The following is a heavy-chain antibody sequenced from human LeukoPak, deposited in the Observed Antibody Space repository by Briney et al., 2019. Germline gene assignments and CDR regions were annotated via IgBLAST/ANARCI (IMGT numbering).Heavy chain of an antibody. J-gene: IGHJ5*02. Sequence: NPSETLSLTCTVSGGSIGSHYWTWIRQTPGKGLEWIGYVYDIGSTKYNPSLKSRVTISVDTSKNQFSLKLSSVTAADTAVYYCARGSGNDYYGSGPIDKWFDPWGQGTLVTVSS. V-gene: IGHV4-59*11. CDR3: ARGSGNDYYGSGPIDKWFDP. CDR2: VYDIGST. CDR1: GGSIGSHY. D-gene: IGHD3-10*01.